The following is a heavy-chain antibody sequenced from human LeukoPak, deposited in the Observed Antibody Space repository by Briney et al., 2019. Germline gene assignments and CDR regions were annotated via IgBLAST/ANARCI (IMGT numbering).Heavy chain of an antibody. CDR3: ATSITILGVVTHNWFDP. Sequence: ASVKVSCKASGYTFTGYYMHWVRQSPGQGLEWMGWINPNSGGTNYAQKFQGRVTMTRDTSISTAYMELSRLRSDDTAVYYCATSITILGVVTHNWFDPWGQGTLVTVSS. D-gene: IGHD3-3*01. J-gene: IGHJ5*02. CDR1: GYTFTGYY. CDR2: INPNSGGT. V-gene: IGHV1-2*02.